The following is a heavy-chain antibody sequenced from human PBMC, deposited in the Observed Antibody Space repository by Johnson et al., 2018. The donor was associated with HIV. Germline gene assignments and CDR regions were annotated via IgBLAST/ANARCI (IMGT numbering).Heavy chain of an antibody. CDR1: GLSFSKAW. J-gene: IGHJ3*01. CDR2: IKTKTEGGTT. V-gene: IGHV3-15*01. D-gene: IGHD6-25*01. CDR3: SVYFGTAFDF. Sequence: VQLVESGGGVVRPGGSLRLSCAVYGLSFSKAWMSWVRQAPGKGLEWVGRIKTKTEGGTTDYAASVKGRFTISRDDSKNTLYLQMNSLKTEDTAVYYCSVYFGTAFDFWGQGTMVTVSS.